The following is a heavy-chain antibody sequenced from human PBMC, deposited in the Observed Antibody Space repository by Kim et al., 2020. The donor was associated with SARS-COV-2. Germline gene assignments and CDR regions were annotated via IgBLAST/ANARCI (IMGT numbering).Heavy chain of an antibody. V-gene: IGHV3-23*01. CDR1: GFTFSTYV. D-gene: IGHD2-8*01. CDR3: AKETTTPGVKFDS. CDR2: FLGGGGGT. J-gene: IGHJ4*02. Sequence: GGSLILSCEASGFTFSTYVMSWVRQAPGKGLEWVSSFLGGGGGTYYADSVKGRFTISRDNSKNMLDLQMNSLRAEDTAIYYCAKETTTPGVKFDSWGQGSLVTVSS.